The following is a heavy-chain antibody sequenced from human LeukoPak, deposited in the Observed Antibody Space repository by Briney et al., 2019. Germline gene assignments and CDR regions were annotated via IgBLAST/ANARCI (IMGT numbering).Heavy chain of an antibody. CDR1: GGSFSGYY. CDR2: INHSGSS. CDR3: ARAPSRYDVLTGYYGGWFDS. D-gene: IGHD3-9*01. J-gene: IGHJ5*01. V-gene: IGHV4-34*01. Sequence: SETLFLTCAVYGGSFSGYYWSWIRQPPGKGLEWIGEINHSGSSNYNPSLKSRVTISVDTSKNQFSLKLSSVTAADMAVYYCARAPSRYDVLTGYYGGWFDSWGQGTLVTVSS.